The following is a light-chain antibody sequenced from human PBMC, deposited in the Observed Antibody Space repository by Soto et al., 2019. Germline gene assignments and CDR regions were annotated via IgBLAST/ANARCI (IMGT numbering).Light chain of an antibody. CDR3: QSYDSSLTVV. J-gene: IGLJ2*01. Sequence: QSVLTQPPSVSGAPGQRVTISCTGSSSNIGAGYDVHWYQQVPGTAPKLLIYGNINRPSGVPDRFSGSKSGTSASLAITGLQADDDADYYCQSYDSSLTVVFGGGTKRTVL. CDR1: SSNIGAGYD. CDR2: GNI. V-gene: IGLV1-40*01.